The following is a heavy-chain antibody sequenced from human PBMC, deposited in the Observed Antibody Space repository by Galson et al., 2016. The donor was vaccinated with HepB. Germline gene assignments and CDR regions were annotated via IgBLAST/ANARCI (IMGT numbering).Heavy chain of an antibody. CDR2: ISYDGGNK. CDR1: GFTFSSYG. D-gene: IGHD5-12*01. V-gene: IGHV3-30*18. Sequence: SLRLSCAASGFTFSSYGLHWVRQAPGKGLDWVAVISYDGGNKYYADSVKGRFTISRDNSKNTLYLQMNSLRAEDTAVYHCAKQRIRNSGYDSLDLWGQGTLVAVSS. J-gene: IGHJ5*02. CDR3: AKQRIRNSGYDSLDL.